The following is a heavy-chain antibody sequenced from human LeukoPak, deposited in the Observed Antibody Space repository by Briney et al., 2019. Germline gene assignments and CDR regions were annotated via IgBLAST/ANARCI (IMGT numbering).Heavy chain of an antibody. J-gene: IGHJ6*03. V-gene: IGHV1-8*01. CDR1: GYTFTSYD. CDR3: ARGRVAMVRGVSRSVGNYYYMDV. D-gene: IGHD3-10*01. Sequence: ASVKVSYKASGYTFTSYDINWVRQATGQGLEWMGWMNPNSGNTGYAQKFQGRVTMTRNTSISTAYMELSSLRSEDTAVYYCARGRVAMVRGVSRSVGNYYYMDVWGKGTTVTISS. CDR2: MNPNSGNT.